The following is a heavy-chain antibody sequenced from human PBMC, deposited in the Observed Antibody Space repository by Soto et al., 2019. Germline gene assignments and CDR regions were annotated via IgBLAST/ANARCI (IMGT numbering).Heavy chain of an antibody. D-gene: IGHD2-15*01. CDR2: TSYDGTNK. CDR3: AKDLSGARWYYDALDV. J-gene: IGHJ6*02. CDR1: GLTFSTHG. Sequence: GGSLRLSCEVSGLTFSTHGMHWVRQAPGKGLEWVAGTSYDGTNKYYARSVQGRFTISRENSMKTLYLQMNSLRTEDTAVYYCAKDLSGARWYYDALDVWGQGTTVTVSS. V-gene: IGHV3-30*18.